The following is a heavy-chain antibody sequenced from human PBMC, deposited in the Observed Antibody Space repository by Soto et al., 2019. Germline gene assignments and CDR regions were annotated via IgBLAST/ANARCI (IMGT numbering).Heavy chain of an antibody. D-gene: IGHD3-9*01. Sequence: QVKLQESGPGLEKPSGTLSLTCAVSGGSISNNRWWTWVRQAPGKGLEWIGEIHDRGSTNSNLSLKSRATVSIDRSKHQFSLEMRAVTAADTAVYYCAGQWAAGYGAFDPWGQGTLVTVSS. J-gene: IGHJ5*02. V-gene: IGHV4-4*02. CDR1: GGSISNNRW. CDR2: IHDRGST. CDR3: AGQWAAGYGAFDP.